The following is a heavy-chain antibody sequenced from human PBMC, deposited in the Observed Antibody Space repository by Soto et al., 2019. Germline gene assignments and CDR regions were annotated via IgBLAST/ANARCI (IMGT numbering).Heavy chain of an antibody. Sequence: ASVKVSCKASGYAFTSYYMHWVRQAPGQGLEWMGIINPSGGSTSYAQKFQGRVTMTRDTSTSTVYMELSSLGSEDTAVYYCARDLIQSSSHSYYYYGMDVWGQGTTVTVSS. J-gene: IGHJ6*02. CDR2: INPSGGST. CDR1: GYAFTSYY. CDR3: ARDLIQSSSHSYYYYGMDV. D-gene: IGHD6-13*01. V-gene: IGHV1-46*01.